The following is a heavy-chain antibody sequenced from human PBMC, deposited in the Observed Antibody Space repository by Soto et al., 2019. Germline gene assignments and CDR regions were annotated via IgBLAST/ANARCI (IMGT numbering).Heavy chain of an antibody. CDR1: GFTFSSYA. Sequence: GGSLRLSCAASGFTFSSYAMSWVRQAPGKGLEWVSAISGSGGSTYYADSVKGRFTISRDNSKDTLYLQMNSLRAEDTAVYYCAKDGDIVVVPAAIHAFDIWGQGTMVTVS. CDR2: ISGSGGST. D-gene: IGHD2-2*01. CDR3: AKDGDIVVVPAAIHAFDI. V-gene: IGHV3-23*01. J-gene: IGHJ3*02.